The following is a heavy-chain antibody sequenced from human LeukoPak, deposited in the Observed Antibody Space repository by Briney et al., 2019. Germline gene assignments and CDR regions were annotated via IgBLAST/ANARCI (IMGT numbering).Heavy chain of an antibody. Sequence: PSETLSLTCTVSGVSISSSNPYWGWIRQPPGKGLEWIGSIYYSGNTYYNASLKSRVTISVDTSKNQFSLKLSSVTAADTAVYYCARNGPHRNWFDPWGQGTLVTVSS. D-gene: IGHD1-14*01. J-gene: IGHJ5*02. CDR1: GVSISSSNPY. V-gene: IGHV4-39*07. CDR3: ARNGPHRNWFDP. CDR2: IYYSGNT.